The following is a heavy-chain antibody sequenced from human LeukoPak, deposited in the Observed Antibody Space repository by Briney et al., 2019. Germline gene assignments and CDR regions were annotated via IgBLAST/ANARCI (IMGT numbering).Heavy chain of an antibody. Sequence: GGSLRLSCAASGFTFSSYGMSWVRQAPGKGLEWVSSISGTGGTTYYADSVKGRFTISRDNSKNTLYLQMSSLRAEDTAVYCCAKRGTTGPTQWFDPWGQGTLVTVSS. CDR1: GFTFSSYG. J-gene: IGHJ5*02. D-gene: IGHD1-1*01. CDR2: ISGTGGTT. V-gene: IGHV3-23*01. CDR3: AKRGTTGPTQWFDP.